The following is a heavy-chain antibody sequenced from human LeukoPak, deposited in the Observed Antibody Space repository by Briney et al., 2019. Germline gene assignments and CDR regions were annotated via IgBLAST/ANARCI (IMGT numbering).Heavy chain of an antibody. D-gene: IGHD6-13*01. J-gene: IGHJ6*02. CDR3: AREGCSSSPAFYICGMDV. Sequence: PGGSLRLSCAASGFTFSSYEMNWVRQAPGKGLEWVSYISSSGGTIYYADSVKGRFTISRDNSKNTLYLQMNSLRAEDTAVYYCAREGCSSSPAFYICGMDVWGQGTTVTVSS. CDR1: GFTFSSYE. V-gene: IGHV3-48*03. CDR2: ISSSGGTI.